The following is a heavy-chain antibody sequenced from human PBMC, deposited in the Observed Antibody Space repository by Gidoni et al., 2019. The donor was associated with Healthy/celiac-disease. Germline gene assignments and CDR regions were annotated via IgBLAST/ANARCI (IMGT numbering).Heavy chain of an antibody. CDR1: GGPISSSRYY. V-gene: IGHV4-39*07. D-gene: IGHD6-19*01. CDR2: IYYSGIT. CDR3: ARVVRTQWLGFNWFDP. J-gene: IGHJ5*02. Sequence: QLQLQKSGPGLVTPSETLSLTCAVPGGPISSSRYYWGWIRQPPGKGLAWIVSIYYSGITVYNPSLKSRVTISVDTSKNQFSLKLSSVTAADTAVYYCARVVRTQWLGFNWFDPWGQGTLVTVSS.